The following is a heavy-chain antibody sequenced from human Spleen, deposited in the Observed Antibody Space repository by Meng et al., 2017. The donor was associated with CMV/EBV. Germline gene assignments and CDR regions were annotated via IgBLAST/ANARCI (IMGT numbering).Heavy chain of an antibody. CDR1: GGSISSYY. CDR3: ARDRGVPAAPDY. J-gene: IGHJ4*02. V-gene: IGHV4-59*12. CDR2: INHSGST. Sequence: GQLQGSGPGLVKPSETLSFPCTVSGGSISSYYWSWIRQPPGKGLEWIGEINHSGSTNYNPSLKSRVTISVDTSKNQFSLKLSSVTAADTAVYYCARDRGVPAAPDYWGQGTLVTVSS. D-gene: IGHD2-2*01.